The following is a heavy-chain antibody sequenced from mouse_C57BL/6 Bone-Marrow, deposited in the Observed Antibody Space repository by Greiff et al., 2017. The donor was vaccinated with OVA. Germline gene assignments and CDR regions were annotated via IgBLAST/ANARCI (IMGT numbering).Heavy chain of an antibody. Sequence: EVKLMESGGGLVQPKGSLKLSCAASGFTFNTYAMHWVRQAPGKGLEWVARIRSKSSNYATYYADSVKDRFTISRDDSQSMLYLQMNNLKTEDAAVDYCVVQRRLGAWFAYWGQGTLVTVSA. CDR3: VVQRRLGAWFAY. J-gene: IGHJ3*01. CDR1: GFTFNTYA. V-gene: IGHV10-3*01. CDR2: IRSKSSNYAT. D-gene: IGHD3-2*02.